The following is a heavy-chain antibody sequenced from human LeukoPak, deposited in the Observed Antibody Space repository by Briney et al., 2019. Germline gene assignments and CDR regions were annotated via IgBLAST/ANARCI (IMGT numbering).Heavy chain of an antibody. CDR3: ARELAVDYDYIWGNYRVFDY. V-gene: IGHV3-7*01. CDR2: IKQDGSEK. D-gene: IGHD3-16*02. CDR1: GFTSSSYW. Sequence: GGSLRLSCAASGFTSSSYWMNWVRQAPGKRLEWVANIKQDGSEKYYVDSVKGRFTISRDNAKNSLYLQMNSLRAEDTAVYYCARELAVDYDYIWGNYRVFDYWGQGTLVTVSS. J-gene: IGHJ4*02.